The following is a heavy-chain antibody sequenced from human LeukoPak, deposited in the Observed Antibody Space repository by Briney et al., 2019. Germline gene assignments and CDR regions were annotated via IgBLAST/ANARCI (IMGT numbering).Heavy chain of an antibody. J-gene: IGHJ4*02. CDR2: ISYDGSNT. D-gene: IGHD6-6*01. V-gene: IGHV3-30-3*01. CDR1: GFTFSSYA. Sequence: GGSLRFCCAASGFTFSSYAMHWVRQAPGKGLERVAVISYDGSNTYYAGSVKGRFTISRDNSKNTLYLQMNSLRAEDTAVYYCARDHQLVGPGYYFDYWGQGTLVTVSS. CDR3: ARDHQLVGPGYYFDY.